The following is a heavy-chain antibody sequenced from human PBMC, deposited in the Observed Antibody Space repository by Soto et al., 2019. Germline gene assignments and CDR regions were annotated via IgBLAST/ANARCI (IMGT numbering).Heavy chain of an antibody. V-gene: IGHV3-30*18. CDR2: ISYDGSNK. CDR1: GFTFSSYG. J-gene: IGHJ6*02. Sequence: ESGGGVVQPGRSLRLSCAASGFTFSSYGMHWVRQAPGKGLEWVAVISYDGSNKYYADSVKGRFTISRDNSKNTLYLQMNSLRAEDTAVYYCAKDRRTNYYYGMDVWGQGTTVTVS. CDR3: AKDRRTNYYYGMDV.